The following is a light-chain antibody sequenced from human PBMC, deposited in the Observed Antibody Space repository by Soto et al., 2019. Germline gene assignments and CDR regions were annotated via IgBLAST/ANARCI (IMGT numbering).Light chain of an antibody. CDR1: QSISSY. CDR2: AAS. J-gene: IGKJ1*01. CDR3: QQKYTSPVT. Sequence: DIQMTQSPSSLSASVGDRVTITCRASQSISSYLNWYQQKPGKAPTLLIYAASSLQSGVSSRFSGSGSGTDFTLTIITLQPDDFATYFCQQKYTSPVTLGQGTKVDIK. V-gene: IGKV1-39*01.